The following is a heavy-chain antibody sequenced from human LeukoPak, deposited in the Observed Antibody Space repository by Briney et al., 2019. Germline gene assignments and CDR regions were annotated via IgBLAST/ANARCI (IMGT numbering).Heavy chain of an antibody. V-gene: IGHV4-59*08. D-gene: IGHD3-22*01. Sequence: SETLSLTCTVSGGSISSYYWSWIRQPPGKGLEWIGYIYYSGSTNYNPSLKSRVTISVDTSKNQFSLKLSSVTAADTAVYYCARGEYYDSSGYTHHGSSEYFQHWGQGTLVTVSS. CDR3: ARGEYYDSSGYTHHGSSEYFQH. CDR1: GGSISSYY. J-gene: IGHJ1*01. CDR2: IYYSGST.